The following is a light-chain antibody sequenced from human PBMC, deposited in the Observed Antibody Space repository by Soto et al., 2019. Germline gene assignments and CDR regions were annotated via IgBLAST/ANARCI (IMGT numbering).Light chain of an antibody. V-gene: IGKV3-20*01. CDR2: GVS. J-gene: IGKJ1*01. CDR3: QLYGTSRT. CDR1: QSLGSDY. Sequence: ETVLTQSPGTLSLSPGERATLSCRASQSLGSDYLAWYQQKPGQAPRLLIYGVSSRATDIPDRFSGSGSGTDFTLTISRLEREDFAMYYCQLYGTSRTFGQGTKVEI.